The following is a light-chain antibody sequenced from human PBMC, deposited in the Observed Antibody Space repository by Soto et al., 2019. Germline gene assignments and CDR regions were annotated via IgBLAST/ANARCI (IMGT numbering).Light chain of an antibody. J-gene: IGKJ2*03. V-gene: IGKV1-5*01. CDR1: QSISNW. CDR3: QQYNSYSLC. Sequence: DIQMTQSPSTLSASVGDRVTITCRASQSISNWLVWYQQKPGKAPKLLIYGASSLESGVPSRFSGSGSGTEFTLTVSSLQPDDFATYYCQQYNSYSLCFGQGTKLEIK. CDR2: GAS.